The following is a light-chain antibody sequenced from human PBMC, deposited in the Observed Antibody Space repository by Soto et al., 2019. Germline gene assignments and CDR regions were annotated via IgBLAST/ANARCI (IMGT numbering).Light chain of an antibody. Sequence: EIVMTQSPATLSVSPGEVATLSCRASQSVSSNLAWYQPKPGQATRLTTYDAYGRATGIPDRFSGSGSGTDFTLTISRLEPEDSAVYYCQQYGGSPSITFSQGTRLEIK. CDR3: QQYGGSPSIT. V-gene: IGKV3-20*01. J-gene: IGKJ5*01. CDR2: DAY. CDR1: QSVSSN.